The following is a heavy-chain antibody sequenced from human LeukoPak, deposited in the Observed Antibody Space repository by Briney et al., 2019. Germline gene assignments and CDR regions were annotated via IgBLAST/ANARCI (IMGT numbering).Heavy chain of an antibody. CDR3: ASPPPWGSTRSYYYMDV. Sequence: GGSLRLSCAASGFTFSSYWMSWVRQAPGKGLEWVSSISSSSSYIYYADSVKGRFTISRENAKNSLYLQMNSLRAEDTAVYYCASPPPWGSTRSYYYMDVWGKGTTVTVSS. CDR1: GFTFSSYW. CDR2: ISSSSSYI. D-gene: IGHD2-2*01. J-gene: IGHJ6*03. V-gene: IGHV3-21*01.